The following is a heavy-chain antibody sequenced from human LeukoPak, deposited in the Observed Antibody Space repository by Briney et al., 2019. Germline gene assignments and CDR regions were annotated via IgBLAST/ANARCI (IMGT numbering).Heavy chain of an antibody. D-gene: IGHD3-3*01. CDR1: GFTFSSYA. V-gene: IGHV3-9*01. CDR2: ISWNSGSI. CDR3: AKDLRYDFWAQETTYYYYGMDV. Sequence: GGSLRLSCAASGFTFSSYALSWVRQAPGKGLEWVSGISWNSGSIGYADSVKGRFTISRDNAKNSLYLQMNSLRTEDTALYYCAKDLRYDFWAQETTYYYYGMDVWGQGTTVTVSS. J-gene: IGHJ6*02.